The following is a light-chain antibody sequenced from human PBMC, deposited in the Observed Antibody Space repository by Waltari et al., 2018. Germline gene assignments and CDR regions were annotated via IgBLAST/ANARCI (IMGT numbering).Light chain of an antibody. CDR2: AAS. J-gene: IGKJ1*01. Sequence: DIQMTQSPSFLSASVGDRATITCRASQSISSYLNWYQQKPGKAPKLLIYAASRLQSGVPSRFSGSGSGTDFTLTISSLQPEDFATYYCQQSYSTPWTFGQGTKVEIK. CDR1: QSISSY. V-gene: IGKV1-39*01. CDR3: QQSYSTPWT.